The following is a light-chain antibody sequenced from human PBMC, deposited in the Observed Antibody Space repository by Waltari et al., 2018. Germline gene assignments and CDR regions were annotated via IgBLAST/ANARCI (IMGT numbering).Light chain of an antibody. CDR1: QTVRSF. J-gene: IGKJ2*01. CDR3: LQRSNWPYT. CDR2: DAS. V-gene: IGKV3-11*01. Sequence: TLSCRASQTVRSFLAWYQQKPGQAPRLLIFDASSRAPGIPAKFRGSGSGTDFTLTVSNLEPEDFAVYYCLQRSNWPYTFGQGTRVEIK.